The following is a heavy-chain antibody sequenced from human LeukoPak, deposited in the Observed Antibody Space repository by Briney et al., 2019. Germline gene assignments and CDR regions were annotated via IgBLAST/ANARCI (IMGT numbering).Heavy chain of an antibody. CDR3: ARDSWSGRTDAFDI. V-gene: IGHV3-21*01. Sequence: GGSLRLSCAASGFTFSSYSMNWVRQAPGKGLEWVSSISSSSSYIYYADSVKGRFTISRDNAKNSLYLQMNSLRAEDTAAYYCARDSWSGRTDAFDIWGPGTMVTVSS. CDR1: GFTFSSYS. D-gene: IGHD3-3*01. CDR2: ISSSSSYI. J-gene: IGHJ3*02.